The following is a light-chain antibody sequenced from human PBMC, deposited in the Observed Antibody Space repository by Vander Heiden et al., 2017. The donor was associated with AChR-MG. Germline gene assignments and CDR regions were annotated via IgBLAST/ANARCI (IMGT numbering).Light chain of an antibody. CDR2: EVS. CDR1: SSDVGSYNL. CDR3: CSYAGSSTVV. Sequence: SALTQPAPGSGSPRQSITVSSTGASSDVGSYNLVSWYQQHPDEAPKLMIYEVSKRPSGVSNRFSGSKSDNTASLTISGHQAEDEADYYCCSYAGSSTVVFGGGTKLTVL. V-gene: IGLV2-23*02. J-gene: IGLJ2*01.